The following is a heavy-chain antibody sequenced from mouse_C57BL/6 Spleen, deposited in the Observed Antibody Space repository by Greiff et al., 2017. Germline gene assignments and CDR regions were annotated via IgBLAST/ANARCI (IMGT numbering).Heavy chain of an antibody. V-gene: IGHV5-16*01. Sequence: EVNVVESEGGLVQPGSSMKLSCTASGFTFSDSYMAWVRQVPEKGLEWVANIKYDGSSTYYLDSLKSRFIISRDNAKNILYLQMSSLKSEHTDTYYCERGGTTVVYYAMDYWCQGTSVTVSS. CDR2: IKYDGSST. D-gene: IGHD1-1*01. CDR1: GFTFSDSY. J-gene: IGHJ4*01. CDR3: ERGGTTVVYYAMDY.